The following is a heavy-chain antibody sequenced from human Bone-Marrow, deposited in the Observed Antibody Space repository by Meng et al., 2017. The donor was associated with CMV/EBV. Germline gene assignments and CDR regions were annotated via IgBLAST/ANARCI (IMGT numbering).Heavy chain of an antibody. CDR2: ISSSSSYI. CDR3: ARSGQGNYFDY. CDR1: GFTFSSYS. J-gene: IGHJ4*02. Sequence: GGSLRLSCAASGFTFSSYSMNWVRQAPGKGLEWVSSISSSSSYIYYADSVKGRFTISRDNAKNSLYLQMNSLRAEDTAVYYCARSGQGNYFDYWGQGPLGPVSS. D-gene: IGHD3-10*01. V-gene: IGHV3-21*01.